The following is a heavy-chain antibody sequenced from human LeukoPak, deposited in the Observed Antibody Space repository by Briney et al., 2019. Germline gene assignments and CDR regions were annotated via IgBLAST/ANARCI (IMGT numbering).Heavy chain of an antibody. CDR3: AKYGNSGWVIDN. Sequence: SETLSLTCTVSGFSIGSDYWTWIRQPPGKGLEYIGYIYYTGGTNYNPSLKSRLTISVDTSKNQFSLKLSSVTAADTAVYFCAKYGNSGWVIDNWGQGTLVTVSS. J-gene: IGHJ4*02. CDR2: IYYTGGT. CDR1: GFSIGSDY. D-gene: IGHD6-19*01. V-gene: IGHV4-59*08.